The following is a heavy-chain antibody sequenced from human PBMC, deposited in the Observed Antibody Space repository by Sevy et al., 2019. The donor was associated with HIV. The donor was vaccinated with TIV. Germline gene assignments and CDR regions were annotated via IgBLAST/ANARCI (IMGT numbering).Heavy chain of an antibody. Sequence: SETLSLTCTVSGGSISSSSYYWGWIRQPPGKGLEWIGSIYYSGSTYYNPSLKSRVTISVDTSKNQFSLKLSSVTAADTAVYYCARPGLDYGGNSGAFDIWGQGTIVTVSS. J-gene: IGHJ3*02. CDR2: IYYSGST. CDR1: GGSISSSSYY. CDR3: ARPGLDYGGNSGAFDI. D-gene: IGHD4-17*01. V-gene: IGHV4-39*01.